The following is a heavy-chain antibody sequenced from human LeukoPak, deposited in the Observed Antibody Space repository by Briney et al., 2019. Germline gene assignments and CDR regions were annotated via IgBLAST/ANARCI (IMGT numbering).Heavy chain of an antibody. Sequence: GGSLRLSCAASGFTFSSYSMNWVRQAPGKGLEWVSSISSSSYVYYADSVKGRFTISRDNAKNSLYLQMNSLRAEDTAVYYCERGCSSTRCYGHYMDVWGKATTVTVSS. J-gene: IGHJ6*03. CDR1: GFTFSSYS. CDR3: ERGCSSTRCYGHYMDV. CDR2: ISSSSYV. V-gene: IGHV3-21*01. D-gene: IGHD2-2*01.